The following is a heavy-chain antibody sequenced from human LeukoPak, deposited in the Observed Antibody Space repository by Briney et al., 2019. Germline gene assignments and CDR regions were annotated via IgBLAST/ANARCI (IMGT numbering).Heavy chain of an antibody. CDR3: AKDLMATITPYYFDY. V-gene: IGHV3-9*01. D-gene: IGHD5-24*01. CDR2: ISWNSGSI. CDR1: GFTFDDYA. Sequence: GGSLRLSCAASGFTFDDYAMYWVRQAPGKGLEWVSGISWNSGSIGYADSVKGRFTISRDNAKNSLYLQMDSLRAEDTALYYCAKDLMATITPYYFDYWGQGTLVTVSS. J-gene: IGHJ4*02.